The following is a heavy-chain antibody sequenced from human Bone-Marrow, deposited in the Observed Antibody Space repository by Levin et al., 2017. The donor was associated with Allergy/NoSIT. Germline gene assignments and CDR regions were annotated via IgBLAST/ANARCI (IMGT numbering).Heavy chain of an antibody. J-gene: IGHJ4*02. CDR2: ISAYNGNT. Sequence: PGESLKISCKASGYTFISYGISWVRQAPGQGLEWMGWISAYNGNTNSAQKFQGRVTLTTDRSTSTAYMELRSLRFDDTAVYYCARQQEDTAIGTFDYWGQGTLVTVSS. CDR1: GYTFISYG. CDR3: ARQQEDTAIGTFDY. D-gene: IGHD2-21*02. V-gene: IGHV1-18*01.